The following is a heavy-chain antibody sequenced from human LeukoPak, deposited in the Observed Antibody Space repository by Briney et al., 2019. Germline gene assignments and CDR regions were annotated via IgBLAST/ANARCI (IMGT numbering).Heavy chain of an antibody. V-gene: IGHV1-58*02. D-gene: IGHD3-22*01. Sequence: SVKVSCKASGFTFTSSAMQWVRQARGQRLEWIGWIVVGSGNTNYAQKFQERVTITRDMSTSTAYMEPSSLRSEDTAVYYCAAAHYYDSSGYPYYYYGMDVWGQGTTVTVSS. CDR2: IVVGSGNT. CDR3: AAAHYYDSSGYPYYYYGMDV. CDR1: GFTFTSSA. J-gene: IGHJ6*02.